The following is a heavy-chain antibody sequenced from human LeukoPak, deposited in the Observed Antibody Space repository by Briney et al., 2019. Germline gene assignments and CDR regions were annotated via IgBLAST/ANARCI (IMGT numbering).Heavy chain of an antibody. V-gene: IGHV3-23*01. Sequence: GGSLRLSCAASGFTFSSYAMSWVRQAPGKGLEWVSAISGSGGSTYYADSVKGRFTISRDNSKNPRYLQMNSLSAEDTAVYYCAKDPGRESSGWYESYYFDYWGQGTLVTVSS. CDR1: GFTFSSYA. CDR2: ISGSGGST. CDR3: AKDPGRESSGWYESYYFDY. D-gene: IGHD6-19*01. J-gene: IGHJ4*02.